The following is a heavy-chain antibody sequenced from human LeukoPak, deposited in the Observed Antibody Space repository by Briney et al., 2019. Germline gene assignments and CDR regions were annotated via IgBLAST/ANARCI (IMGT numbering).Heavy chain of an antibody. CDR1: GFTFSSYA. V-gene: IGHV3-64*01. CDR3: ARDSSGWPYYFDY. CDR2: ISSNGGST. J-gene: IGHJ4*02. Sequence: GGSLRLSCAASGFTFSSYAMHWVRQAPGKGLEYVSAISSNGGSTYYANSVKGRFTISRDNSKNTLYLQMGSLRAEDMAVYYCARDSSGWPYYFDYRGQGTLVTVSS. D-gene: IGHD6-19*01.